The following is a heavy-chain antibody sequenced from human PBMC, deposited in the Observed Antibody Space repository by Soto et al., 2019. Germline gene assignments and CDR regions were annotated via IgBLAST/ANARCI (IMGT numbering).Heavy chain of an antibody. Sequence: EVLLLESGGGLVQPGGSLRLSCEASGFSFSSFAVIWVRQVPGKGLEWVSAIGGSGASTYYADSVKGRFTISRDNSRNTLYLRLNSLTAEVWCVYYCAKGVELDVWGNGTAVTVCS. CDR2: IGGSGAST. V-gene: IGHV3-23*01. CDR1: GFSFSSFA. CDR3: AKGVELDV. D-gene: IGHD1-26*01. J-gene: IGHJ6*04.